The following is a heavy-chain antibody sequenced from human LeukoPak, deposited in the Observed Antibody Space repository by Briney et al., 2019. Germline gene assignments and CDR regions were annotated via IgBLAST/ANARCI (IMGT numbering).Heavy chain of an antibody. D-gene: IGHD6-13*01. CDR3: ARDARIAAAGTSKAKNWFDP. Sequence: ASVKVSCKASGYTFTGYYMHWVRQAPGQGLEWMGRINPNSGGTNYAQKFQGRVTMTRDTSISTAYMELSRLRSDDTAVYYCARDARIAAAGTSKAKNWFDPWGQGTLVTVSS. CDR2: INPNSGGT. CDR1: GYTFTGYY. J-gene: IGHJ5*02. V-gene: IGHV1-2*06.